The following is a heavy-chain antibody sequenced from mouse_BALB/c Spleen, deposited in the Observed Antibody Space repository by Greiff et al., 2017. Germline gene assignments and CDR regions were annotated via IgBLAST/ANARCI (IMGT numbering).Heavy chain of an antibody. CDR3: ARDLRGYAMDY. J-gene: IGHJ4*01. CDR1: GFTFSDYY. CDR2: ISDGGSYT. D-gene: IGHD2-2*01. V-gene: IGHV5-4*02. Sequence: EVNVVESGGGLVKPGGSLKLSCAASGFTFSDYYMYWVRQTPEKRLEWVATISDGGSYTYYPDSVKGRFTISRDNAKNNLYLQMSSLKSEDTAMYYCARDLRGYAMDYWGQGTSVTVSS.